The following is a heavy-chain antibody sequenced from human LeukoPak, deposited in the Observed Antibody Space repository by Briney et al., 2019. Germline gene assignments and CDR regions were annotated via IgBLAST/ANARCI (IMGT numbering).Heavy chain of an antibody. CDR3: ARSYGDL. D-gene: IGHD2-21*01. J-gene: IGHJ5*02. CDR1: GSSVSSGSYY. CDR2: IYYSGST. Sequence: SETLSLTCTVSGSSVSSGSYYWSWMRQPPGKRLVWIGYIYYSGSTNYNPSLKSRVTMSVDTSKNQFSLKLSSVTAADTAVYYCARSYGDLWGQGTLVTVSS. V-gene: IGHV4-61*01.